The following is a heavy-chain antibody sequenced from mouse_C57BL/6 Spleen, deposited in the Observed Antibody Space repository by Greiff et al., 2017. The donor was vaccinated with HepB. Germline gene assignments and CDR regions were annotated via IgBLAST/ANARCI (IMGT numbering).Heavy chain of an antibody. V-gene: IGHV10-3*01. J-gene: IGHJ3*01. CDR1: GFTFNTYA. CDR3: VRDRVYDDSAWFAY. Sequence: EVQLVESGGGLVQPKGSLKLSCAASGFTFNTYAMHWVRQAPGKGLEWVARIRSKSSNYATYYADSVKDRFTISRDDSQSMLYLQMNNLKTEDTAMYYCVRDRVYDDSAWFAYWGQGTLVTVSA. CDR2: IRSKSSNYAT. D-gene: IGHD2-4*01.